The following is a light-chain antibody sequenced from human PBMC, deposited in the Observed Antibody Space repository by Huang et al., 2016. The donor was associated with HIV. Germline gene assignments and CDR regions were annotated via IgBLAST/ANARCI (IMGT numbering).Light chain of an antibody. V-gene: IGKV1-39*01. CDR2: AAS. Sequence: DIQMTQSPSSLSVSVGDRVTITCRASQNIRNYLNWYQQKPGKAPNVLIYAASNLQSGVPSRFSGSGSWNDFTLTISSLQPEDFATYYCQQSYNTPRTFGQGTTVEIK. CDR3: QQSYNTPRT. J-gene: IGKJ1*01. CDR1: QNIRNY.